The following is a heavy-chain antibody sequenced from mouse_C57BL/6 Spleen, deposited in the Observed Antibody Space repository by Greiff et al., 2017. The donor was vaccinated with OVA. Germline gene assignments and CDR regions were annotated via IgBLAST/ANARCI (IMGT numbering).Heavy chain of an antibody. CDR2: IDPETGGT. Sequence: VQLQQSGAELVRPGASVTLSCKASGYTFTDYEMHWVKQTPVHGLEWIGAIDPETGGTAYNQKFKGKAILTADKSSSTAYMELRSLTSEDSAVYYCTRSGLLRSLYYAMDYWGQGTSVTVSS. J-gene: IGHJ4*01. CDR1: GYTFTDYE. CDR3: TRSGLLRSLYYAMDY. V-gene: IGHV1-15*01. D-gene: IGHD1-1*01.